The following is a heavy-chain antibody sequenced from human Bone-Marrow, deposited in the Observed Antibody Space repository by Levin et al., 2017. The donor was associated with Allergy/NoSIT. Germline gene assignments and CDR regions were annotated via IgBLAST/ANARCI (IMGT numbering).Heavy chain of an antibody. CDR3: AKDFPLSVAGSAADY. J-gene: IGHJ4*02. CDR1: GYIFTAFY. D-gene: IGHD6-19*01. CDR2: INPNRGGT. Sequence: GASVKVSCKASGYIFTAFYMHWVRQAPGQGLEWMGWINPNRGGTKFAQKFQGRVTMTRDTSTNTVYLELNNLTSADAAVYYCAKDFPLSVAGSAADYWGQGTLVAVSA. V-gene: IGHV1-2*02.